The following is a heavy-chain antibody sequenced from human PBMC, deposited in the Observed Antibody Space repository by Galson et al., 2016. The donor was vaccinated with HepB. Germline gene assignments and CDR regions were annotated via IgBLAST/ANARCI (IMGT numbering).Heavy chain of an antibody. CDR2: IFSNDDK. CDR3: ARTRPVTTFGVVALNWDFVL. D-gene: IGHD3-3*01. J-gene: IGHJ2*01. V-gene: IGHV2-26*01. CDR1: GFSLTDARVA. Sequence: PALVKPTQTLTLTCTVSGFSLTDARVAVTWIRQPPGRSLEWLAHIFSNDDKSYTSSLKNRLSISKDTSKSQVVLTMSNVDPVDTGTYYCARTRPVTTFGVVALNWDFVLGGRGTPVTVSS.